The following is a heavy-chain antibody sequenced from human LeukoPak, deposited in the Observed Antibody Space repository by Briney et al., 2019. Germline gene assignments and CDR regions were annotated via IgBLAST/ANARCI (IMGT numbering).Heavy chain of an antibody. J-gene: IGHJ4*02. V-gene: IGHV3-21*01. Sequence: GGSLRLSCAASGFTFSSYSMNWVRQAPGKGLERVSSISSSSSYIYYADSVKGRFTISRDNAKNSLYLQMNSLRAEDTAVYYCARGLYCGGDCSSMGPDYWGQGTLVTVSS. CDR3: ARGLYCGGDCSSMGPDY. CDR2: ISSSSSYI. CDR1: GFTFSSYS. D-gene: IGHD2-21*02.